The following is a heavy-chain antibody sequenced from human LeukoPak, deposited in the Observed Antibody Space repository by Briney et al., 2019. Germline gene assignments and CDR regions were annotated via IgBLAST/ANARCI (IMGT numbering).Heavy chain of an antibody. V-gene: IGHV3-30*02. J-gene: IGHJ4*02. CDR2: IRYDGSNK. Sequence: PGVSLRLSCAVSGFAFRIYGMHGARQAPGKGLEGVAFIRYDGSNKYYADSVKGRFTISRDNSKNTLYLHIDTLRAEDTDVYYCTKVHLPYIVVEPPGSLPGDIDYWGQGTLVTVSS. D-gene: IGHD2-21*01. CDR1: GFAFRIYG. CDR3: TKVHLPYIVVEPPGSLPGDIDY.